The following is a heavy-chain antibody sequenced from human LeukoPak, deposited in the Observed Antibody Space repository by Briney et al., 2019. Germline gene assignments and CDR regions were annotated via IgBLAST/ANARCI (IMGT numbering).Heavy chain of an antibody. Sequence: GESLKISCKGSGYSFTNYWIGWVRQMPGKGLEWMGIIYPGDSNTIYSPSFQGRVTISADKSISTAYLQWSSLKASDTAIYYCARRGGYTGYESHPDYWGQGTLVTVSS. CDR3: ARRGGYTGYESHPDY. J-gene: IGHJ4*02. CDR2: IYPGDSNT. D-gene: IGHD5-12*01. V-gene: IGHV5-51*01. CDR1: GYSFTNYW.